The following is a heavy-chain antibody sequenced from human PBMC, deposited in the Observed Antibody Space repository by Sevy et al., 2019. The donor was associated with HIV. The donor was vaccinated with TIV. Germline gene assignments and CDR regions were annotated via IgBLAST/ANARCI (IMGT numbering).Heavy chain of an antibody. D-gene: IGHD2-8*01. CDR2: VRNDGSNK. Sequence: GGSLRLSCAASGFSLTTSDMHWVRQAPGKGLEWVAYVRNDGSNKYYASSVRDRFTISRDSPKNTLYLQMNSQRDEDTAIYYCARGRKTTEEWLEELDYYYGLDVWGQGTTVTVSS. CDR3: ARGRKTTEEWLEELDYYYGLDV. CDR1: GFSLTTSD. V-gene: IGHV3-30*02. J-gene: IGHJ6*02.